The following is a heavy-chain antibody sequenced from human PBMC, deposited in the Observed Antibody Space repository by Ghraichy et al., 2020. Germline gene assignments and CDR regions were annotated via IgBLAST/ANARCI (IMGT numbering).Heavy chain of an antibody. D-gene: IGHD1-1*01. CDR1: GYTFTSYD. CDR3: ARDRVGRGNGGWFDP. V-gene: IGHV1-8*01. Sequence: GESLNISCRASGYTFTSYDINWVRQATGQGPEWMGWMNPNSGNTGYAQRFQGRVTMTRNTSISTAYMELSTLRSDDTAVYYCARDRVGRGNGGWFDPWGQGTLVTVSS. J-gene: IGHJ5*02. CDR2: MNPNSGNT.